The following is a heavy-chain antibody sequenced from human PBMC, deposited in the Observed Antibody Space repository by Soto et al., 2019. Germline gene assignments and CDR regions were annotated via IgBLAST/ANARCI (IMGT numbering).Heavy chain of an antibody. CDR2: IIPIFGTA. V-gene: IGHV1-69*06. CDR1: GGTFSSYA. D-gene: IGHD3-3*01. CDR3: ARGNYDFWSGPIQPTHLDY. J-gene: IGHJ4*02. Sequence: QVQLVQSGAEVKKPGSSVKVSCKASGGTFSSYAISWVRQAPGQGLEWMGGIIPIFGTANYAQKFQGRVTITADKSTSTAYMELSSLRSEDTAVYYCARGNYDFWSGPIQPTHLDYWGQGTLVTVSS.